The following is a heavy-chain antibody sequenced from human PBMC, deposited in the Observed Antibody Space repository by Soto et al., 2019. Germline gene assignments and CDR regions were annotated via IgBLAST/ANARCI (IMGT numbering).Heavy chain of an antibody. J-gene: IGHJ6*02. CDR2: IYPGESYT. V-gene: IGHV5-51*01. CDR1: GYSFSSYW. Sequence: GGSLKISCKGSGYSFSSYWIGWVRQMPGKRLGWVGVIYPGESYTRHSPSFQGKVTISADKSISTAYLQWSSTKASDTAMYYCARIPGGGRLLWFGELSHYYGMDVWGQGTTVTVSS. D-gene: IGHD3-10*01. CDR3: ARIPGGGRLLWFGELSHYYGMDV.